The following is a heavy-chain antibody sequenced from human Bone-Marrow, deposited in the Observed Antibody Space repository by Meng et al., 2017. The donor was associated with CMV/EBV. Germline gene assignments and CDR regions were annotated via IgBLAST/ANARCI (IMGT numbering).Heavy chain of an antibody. D-gene: IGHD2-2*02. CDR1: GFTFSIYT. V-gene: IGHV3-21*01. CDR3: ARDHCSSASCNKGYYGMDV. CDR2: ITSSGSYI. Sequence: GESLKISCAASGFTFSIYTMNWVRQAPGKGLEWVSSITSSGSYIYYADSVKGRFTISRDSAKNSLYLQMNSLRAEDTAVYYCARDHCSSASCNKGYYGMDVWGQGTTVTGSS. J-gene: IGHJ6*02.